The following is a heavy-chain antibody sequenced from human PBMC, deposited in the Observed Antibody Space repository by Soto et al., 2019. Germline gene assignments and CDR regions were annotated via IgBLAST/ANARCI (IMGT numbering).Heavy chain of an antibody. CDR1: GFIFSTYG. V-gene: IGHV3-33*01. J-gene: IGHJ4*02. Sequence: QVQLVESGGGVVQPGRSLRLSCAASGFIFSTYGMHWVRQAPGKGLEWVAVIWYDGSNKYYVDSVKGRFTISRDNSKNALNLQRTSLRGEDTAVYYWARAVGPFDYWGQGTLVTVSS. D-gene: IGHD1-26*01. CDR2: IWYDGSNK. CDR3: ARAVGPFDY.